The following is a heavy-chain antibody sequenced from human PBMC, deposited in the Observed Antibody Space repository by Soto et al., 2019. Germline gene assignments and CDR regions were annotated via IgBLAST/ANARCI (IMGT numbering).Heavy chain of an antibody. CDR1: GGPISSYY. J-gene: IGHJ3*02. D-gene: IGHD2-2*01. Sequence: QVQLQESGPGLVKPSETLSLTCTVSGGPISSYYWTWVRQPPGKGLEWIGYIYYSGSTSYNPSLRSRVTISVDMSKNQLSLKLSSVTAADTAVYYCARRLPAAGGDAFDIWGQGTMVTVSS. V-gene: IGHV4-59*01. CDR3: ARRLPAAGGDAFDI. CDR2: IYYSGST.